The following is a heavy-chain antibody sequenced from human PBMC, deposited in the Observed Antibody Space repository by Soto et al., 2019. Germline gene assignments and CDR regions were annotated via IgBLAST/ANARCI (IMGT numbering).Heavy chain of an antibody. CDR2: LYDVDGT. V-gene: IGHV3-53*01. Sequence: DVQLVESGGGLIQPGGSLRLSCAASGFTVSGKKYLAWVRQAPGKGLEWVSALYDVDGTFYADSVKGRFTTSGDSSRTIVYLQMNSLRPDDTAVYYCATWHLREHAYDICGQVTAVTVSS. CDR1: GFTVSGKKY. D-gene: IGHD4-17*01. J-gene: IGHJ3*02. CDR3: ATWHLREHAYDI.